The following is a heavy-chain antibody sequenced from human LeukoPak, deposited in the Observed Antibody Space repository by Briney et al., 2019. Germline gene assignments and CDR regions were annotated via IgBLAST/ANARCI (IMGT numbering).Heavy chain of an antibody. CDR2: ISASGDTM. CDR3: ARINLIFDY. J-gene: IGHJ4*02. D-gene: IGHD3-16*01. CDR1: GFTFRNYG. V-gene: IGHV3-48*03. Sequence: GGSLRLSCAASGFTFRNYGMNWVRQAPGKGLEWVSYISASGDTMSYADSVKGRFTISRDNAKNSLYLQVNSLRAEDTAVYYCARINLIFDYWGRGTLVTVSS.